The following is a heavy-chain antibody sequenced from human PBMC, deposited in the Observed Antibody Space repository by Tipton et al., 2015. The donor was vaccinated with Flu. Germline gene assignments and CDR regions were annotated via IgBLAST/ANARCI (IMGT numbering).Heavy chain of an antibody. CDR3: ARSGSKGSSPDY. Sequence: TLSLTCSVSGGAIDNLYWSWIRQSAGKGLEWIGRTYSSGATNYNPSLKSRVSMSASTSKNQFSLQMTSVTPADTAVYYCARSGSKGSSPDYWGQGTLVTVSS. CDR1: GGAIDNLY. J-gene: IGHJ4*02. V-gene: IGHV4-4*07. CDR2: TYSSGAT. D-gene: IGHD6-13*01.